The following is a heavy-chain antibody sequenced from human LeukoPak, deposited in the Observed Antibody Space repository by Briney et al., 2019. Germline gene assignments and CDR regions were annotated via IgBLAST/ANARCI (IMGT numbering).Heavy chain of an antibody. V-gene: IGHV4-4*02. CDR1: GGSISSSNW. CDR2: IYHSGST. Sequence: SETLSLTCAVSGGSISSSNWWSWVRPPPGKGLEWIGEIYHSGSTNYNPSLKSRVTISVDTSKNEFSLKLTSVNAADTAVYYCARDRPGGSSLDYWGQGILVTVSS. D-gene: IGHD6-13*01. CDR3: ARDRPGGSSLDY. J-gene: IGHJ4*02.